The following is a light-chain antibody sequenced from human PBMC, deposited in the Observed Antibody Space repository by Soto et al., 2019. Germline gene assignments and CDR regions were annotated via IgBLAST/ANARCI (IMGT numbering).Light chain of an antibody. V-gene: IGLV1-44*01. CDR1: SSNIGSNT. CDR3: AAWDDILNGWV. J-gene: IGLJ3*02. Sequence: QSVLTQPPSASGTPGQRVTISCSVSSSNIGSNTVNWYQQLPGTAPKLLIYSNNQRPSGVPDRFSGSKSGTSASLAISGLQSEDEADYYCAAWDDILNGWVFGGGTKLTVL. CDR2: SNN.